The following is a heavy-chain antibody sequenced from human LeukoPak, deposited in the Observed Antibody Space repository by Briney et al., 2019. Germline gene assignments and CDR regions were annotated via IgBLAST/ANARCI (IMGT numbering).Heavy chain of an antibody. CDR2: INPSGGST. CDR1: GYTFTSYY. CDR3: ARGGWAVGATTPPFDY. J-gene: IGHJ4*02. D-gene: IGHD1-26*01. V-gene: IGHV1-46*01. Sequence: GASVKVSCKASGYTFTSYYMHWVRQASGQGLEWMGLINPSGGSTSYAQKFQGRVTMTRDTSTSTVYMELSSLRSEDTAVYYCARGGWAVGATTPPFDYWGQGTLVTVSS.